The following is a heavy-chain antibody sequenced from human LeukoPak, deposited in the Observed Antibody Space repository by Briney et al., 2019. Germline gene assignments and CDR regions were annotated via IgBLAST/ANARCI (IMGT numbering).Heavy chain of an antibody. D-gene: IGHD3-10*02. V-gene: IGHV3-48*03. J-gene: IGHJ6*04. CDR1: GLTFSSYE. CDR2: ISSSGSTI. CDR3: AELGITMIGGV. Sequence: GGSLRPSCAASGLTFSSYEMNCVRQAPGKGLERVSYISSSGSTIYYADSVKGRFTISRDNAKNALYLQMNSLRAEDTAVYYCAELGITMIGGVWGKGTTVTISS.